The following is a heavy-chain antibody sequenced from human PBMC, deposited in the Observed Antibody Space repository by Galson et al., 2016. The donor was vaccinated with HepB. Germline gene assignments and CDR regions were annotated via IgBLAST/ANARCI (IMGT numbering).Heavy chain of an antibody. J-gene: IGHJ1*01. CDR2: IRTAGSQI. D-gene: IGHD6-13*01. Sequence: SLRLSCAASKITLSSYWVSWIRQAPWKGLDWVANIRTAGSQIHHVDAVKGRFTISRDNSKTSVYLQMHSLSAKDPAVSFCSNQLIPAAGTVFEYWGQGTLVTVTS. CDR3: SNQLIPAAGTVFEY. CDR1: KITLSSYW. V-gene: IGHV3-7*01.